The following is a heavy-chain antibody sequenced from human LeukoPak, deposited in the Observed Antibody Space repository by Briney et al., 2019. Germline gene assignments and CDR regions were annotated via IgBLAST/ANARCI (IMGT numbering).Heavy chain of an antibody. V-gene: IGHV3-21*03. Sequence: GGSLRLSCAASGFTFNDYTMTWVRQAPGKGLEWVSSITGDCNYIFYADSVKGRFTICRDNAQNSLFLEMNSLRDQDTRLYYSVRERNFYYLDYWGQGALVTVSS. CDR3: VRERNFYYLDY. D-gene: IGHD3-3*01. CDR2: ITGDCNYI. J-gene: IGHJ4*02. CDR1: GFTFNDYT.